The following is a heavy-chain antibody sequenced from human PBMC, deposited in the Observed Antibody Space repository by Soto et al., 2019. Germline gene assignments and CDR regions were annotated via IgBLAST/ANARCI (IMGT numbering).Heavy chain of an antibody. Sequence: GASVKVSCKASGYTFTSYGISWVRQAPGQGLEWMGWISAYNGNTNYAQKLQGRVTMTTDTSTSTAYMELRSLRSDDTAVYYCERDLDILTGYNWFDPWGQGTLVTVSS. CDR2: ISAYNGNT. J-gene: IGHJ5*02. D-gene: IGHD3-9*01. CDR1: GYTFTSYG. V-gene: IGHV1-18*01. CDR3: ERDLDILTGYNWFDP.